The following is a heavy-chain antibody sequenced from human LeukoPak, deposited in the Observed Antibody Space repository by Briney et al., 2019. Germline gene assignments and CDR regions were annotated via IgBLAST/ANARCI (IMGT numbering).Heavy chain of an antibody. D-gene: IGHD4-17*01. V-gene: IGHV4-34*01. Sequence: SETLSLTCAVYGGSFSGYYWSWIRQPPGKGLEWIGEINHSGSTNYNPSLKSRVTISVDTSKNQFSLKLSSVTAADTAVYYCASGRTVSYYYGMDVWGKGTTVTVSS. CDR1: GGSFSGYY. CDR2: INHSGST. J-gene: IGHJ6*04. CDR3: ASGRTVSYYYGMDV.